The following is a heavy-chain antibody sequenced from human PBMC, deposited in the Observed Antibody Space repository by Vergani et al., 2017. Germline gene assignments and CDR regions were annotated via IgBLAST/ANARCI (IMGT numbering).Heavy chain of an antibody. CDR3: ARHRWWGLVVVAATPWYYYYGMDV. CDR1: GYSFTSYW. CDR2: IYPGDSDT. J-gene: IGHJ6*02. Sequence: EVQLVQSGAEVKKPGESLKISCKGSGYSFTSYWIGWVRQMPGKGLEWMGIIYPGDSDTRYSPSFQGQVTISADKSISTAYLQWSSLKASDTAMDYCARHRWWGLVVVAATPWYYYYGMDVWGQGTTVTVSS. D-gene: IGHD2-15*01. V-gene: IGHV5-51*01.